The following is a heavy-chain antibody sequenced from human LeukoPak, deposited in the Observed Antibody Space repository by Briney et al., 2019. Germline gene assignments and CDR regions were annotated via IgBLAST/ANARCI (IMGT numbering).Heavy chain of an antibody. CDR2: IYHSGST. Sequence: SETLSLTCTVSGYSISSGYYWGWIRQPPGKGLEWIGSIYHSGSTYYNPSLKSRVTISVDTSKTQFSLKLSSVTAADTAVYYCARVAVVVPAARLRFDPWGQGTLVTVSS. CDR1: GYSISSGYY. J-gene: IGHJ5*02. V-gene: IGHV4-38-2*02. CDR3: ARVAVVVPAARLRFDP. D-gene: IGHD2-2*01.